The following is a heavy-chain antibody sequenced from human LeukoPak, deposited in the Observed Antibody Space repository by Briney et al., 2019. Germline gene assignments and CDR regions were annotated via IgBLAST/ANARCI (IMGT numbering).Heavy chain of an antibody. V-gene: IGHV1-69*13. CDR3: ARGLRWSHDAFGI. CDR2: IIPIFGTA. D-gene: IGHD4-23*01. CDR1: GGTFSSYA. Sequence: SVKVSCKASGGTFSSYAISWVRQAPGQGLEWMGGIIPIFGTANYAQKFQGRVTITADESTSTAYMELSSLRSEDTAVYYCARGLRWSHDAFGIWGQGTMVTVSS. J-gene: IGHJ3*02.